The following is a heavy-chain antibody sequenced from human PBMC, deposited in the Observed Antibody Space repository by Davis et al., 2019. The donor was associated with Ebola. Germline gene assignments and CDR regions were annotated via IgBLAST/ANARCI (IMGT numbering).Heavy chain of an antibody. J-gene: IGHJ6*02. V-gene: IGHV3-23*01. CDR1: GFTFSSYA. CDR3: AKVAPGGYDFWSGYYGTLSGYYGMDV. D-gene: IGHD3-3*01. Sequence: PGGSLRLSCAASGFTFSSYAMSWVRQAPGKGLEWVSAISGSGGSTYYADSVKGRFTISRDNSKNTLYLQMNSLRAEDTAVYYCAKVAPGGYDFWSGYYGTLSGYYGMDVWGQGTTVTVSS. CDR2: ISGSGGST.